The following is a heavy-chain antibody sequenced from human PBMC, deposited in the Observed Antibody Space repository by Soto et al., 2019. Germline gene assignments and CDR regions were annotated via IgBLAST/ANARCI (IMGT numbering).Heavy chain of an antibody. V-gene: IGHV3-74*01. J-gene: IGHJ3*02. Sequence: PGGSLRLSCAASGFTFSSYWMHWVRQAPGKGLVWVSRINSDGNITSYADSVKGRFTISRDNAKNTLHLQMNSLRAEDTAVYYCAKDGTFGVFDIWGQGTMVTVSS. D-gene: IGHD3-3*01. CDR3: AKDGTFGVFDI. CDR2: INSDGNIT. CDR1: GFTFSSYW.